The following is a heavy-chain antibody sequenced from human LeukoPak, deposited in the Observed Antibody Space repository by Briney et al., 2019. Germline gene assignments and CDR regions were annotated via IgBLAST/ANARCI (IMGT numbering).Heavy chain of an antibody. D-gene: IGHD3-22*01. V-gene: IGHV3-23*01. CDR1: GFTFSSYA. CDR3: AVHSSGSYYIDY. CDR2: ISGSGGST. J-gene: IGHJ4*02. Sequence: GGSLRLSCAASGFTFSSYAMSWVRQAPGKGLEWVSAISGSGGSTYYADSVKGRFTISRDNSKNTLYLEMNSLRAEDTAVYYCAVHSSGSYYIDYSVQGTLVTVSS.